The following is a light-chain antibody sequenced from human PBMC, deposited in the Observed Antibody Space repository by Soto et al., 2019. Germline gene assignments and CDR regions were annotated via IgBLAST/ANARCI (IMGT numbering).Light chain of an antibody. J-gene: IGKJ1*01. CDR3: QQYNDWPRT. V-gene: IGKV3-15*01. Sequence: ETVMTQSPATLSVSPGERATLSCRASQSFTSSLAWYQQKPGQAPRLLIYGASTRVTGIPARFSGSGSGTEFTLTISNLQSEDFAVYYCQQYNDWPRTFGQGTKVDIK. CDR1: QSFTSS. CDR2: GAS.